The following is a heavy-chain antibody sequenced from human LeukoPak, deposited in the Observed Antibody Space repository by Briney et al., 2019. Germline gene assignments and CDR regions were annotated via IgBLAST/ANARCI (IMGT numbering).Heavy chain of an antibody. CDR1: GFTFRDYY. D-gene: IGHD2-21*01. J-gene: IGHJ1*01. CDR2: ISSSGSTI. Sequence: GGSLRLSCAASGFTFRDYYMSWIRQAPGKGLEGVSYISSSGSTIYYADSVKGRSTISRDNAKNSLYVEMNSLRAEDTAVYYCARANRVLLGECYFQHWGQGTLVTVSS. V-gene: IGHV3-11*01. CDR3: ARANRVLLGECYFQH.